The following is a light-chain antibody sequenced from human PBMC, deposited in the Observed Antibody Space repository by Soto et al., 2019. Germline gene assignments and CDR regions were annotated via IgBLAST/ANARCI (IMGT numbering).Light chain of an antibody. Sequence: IQLTQSPSSLSASVGDRVTITCRASQGITSYLAWYQQRPGKAPGLLIYSASTLQRGVPSRFSGSGSETEFTLTISSLQPDDFATYYCQQYDNYSQTFGQGTKV. CDR3: QQYDNYSQT. CDR1: QGITSY. CDR2: SAS. V-gene: IGKV1-9*01. J-gene: IGKJ1*01.